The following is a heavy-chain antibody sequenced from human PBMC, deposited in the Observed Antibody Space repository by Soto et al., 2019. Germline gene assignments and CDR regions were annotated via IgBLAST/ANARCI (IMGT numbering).Heavy chain of an antibody. CDR3: TRQTDDVQWLVVPTDYNFDY. J-gene: IGHJ4*02. Sequence: GGSLRLSCAASGFTFSDYGMHWVRQTPGKGLEWVAVMSYDGTNKYYADSVKGRFTISRDDSMNTAYLQMNSLKTEDTAVYFCTRQTDDVQWLVVPTDYNFDYWGQGTLVTVSS. CDR2: MSYDGTNK. CDR1: GFTFSDYG. D-gene: IGHD6-19*01. V-gene: IGHV3-30*03.